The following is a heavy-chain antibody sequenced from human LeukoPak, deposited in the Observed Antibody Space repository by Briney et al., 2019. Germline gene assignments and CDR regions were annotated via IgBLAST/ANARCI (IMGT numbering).Heavy chain of an antibody. CDR1: GFTFSSYS. CDR3: ARPAVEYYFDY. D-gene: IGHD2-2*01. V-gene: IGHV3-21*01. Sequence: GGSLRLSCAASGFTFSSYSMNWVRQAPGKGLEWVSSISSSSSYIYYADSVKGRLTISRDNAKNSLYLQMNSLRAEDTAVYYCARPAVEYYFDYWGQGTLVTVSS. CDR2: ISSSSSYI. J-gene: IGHJ4*02.